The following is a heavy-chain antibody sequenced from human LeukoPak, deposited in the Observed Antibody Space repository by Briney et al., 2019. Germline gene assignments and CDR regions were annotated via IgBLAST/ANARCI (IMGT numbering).Heavy chain of an antibody. D-gene: IGHD3-16*02. J-gene: IGHJ5*02. CDR2: SYSDNNT. CDR1: GFTVSNNY. Sequence: GGSLRLSCAASGFTVSNNYMSWVRQAPGKGLEWVSISYSDNNTNYADSVKGRFTISRDTSQNTLSLQMNSLRAEDTAVYYCARSLSGYPNWFDPWGQGTLVTVSS. CDR3: ARSLSGYPNWFDP. V-gene: IGHV3-53*01.